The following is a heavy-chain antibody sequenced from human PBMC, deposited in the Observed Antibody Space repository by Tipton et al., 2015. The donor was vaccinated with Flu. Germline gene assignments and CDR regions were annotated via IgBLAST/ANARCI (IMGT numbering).Heavy chain of an antibody. D-gene: IGHD6-13*01. V-gene: IGHV1-2*02. CDR2: INPNSGGT. CDR1: GYTLTGYY. Sequence: QLVQSGAEMKKPGASVKVSCKASGYTLTGYYMHWVRQAPGQGLEWMGWINPNSGGTNSAQTFQGRVTMTRDTSINTAYMEMTSLTSDDTAVYYCATVKPTGYRWTAAGWFDTWGQGTLVSVSS. J-gene: IGHJ5*02. CDR3: ATVKPTGYRWTAAGWFDT.